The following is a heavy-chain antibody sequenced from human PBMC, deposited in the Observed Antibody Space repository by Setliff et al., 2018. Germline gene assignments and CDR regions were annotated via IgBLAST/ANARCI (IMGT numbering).Heavy chain of an antibody. Sequence: RASVKVSCKASGYTFTGYYMHWVRQAPGQGLEWMGRINPNSGGTNYAQKFQGRVIMTRDTSISTAYMELSRLRSDDTAVYYCARIMGIVGDNWFDPWGQGTLVTVSS. J-gene: IGHJ5*02. D-gene: IGHD1-26*01. V-gene: IGHV1-2*06. CDR3: ARIMGIVGDNWFDP. CDR2: INPNSGGT. CDR1: GYTFTGYY.